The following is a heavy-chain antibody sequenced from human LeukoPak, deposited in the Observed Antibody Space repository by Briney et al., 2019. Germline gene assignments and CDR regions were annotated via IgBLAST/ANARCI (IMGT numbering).Heavy chain of an antibody. D-gene: IGHD4/OR15-4a*01. CDR3: ARSLRYYYYGMDV. V-gene: IGHV4-4*07. Sequence: LETLSLTCTVPGGSLSSYFWSWIRPPPRKGLEWIGRIYTSGSTNYNPSLKSRVTMSVNTTKNQFSLKLRSVTAADAAVYYCARSLRYYYYGMDVWGQGTTVTVSS. J-gene: IGHJ6*02. CDR2: IYTSGST. CDR1: GGSLSSYF.